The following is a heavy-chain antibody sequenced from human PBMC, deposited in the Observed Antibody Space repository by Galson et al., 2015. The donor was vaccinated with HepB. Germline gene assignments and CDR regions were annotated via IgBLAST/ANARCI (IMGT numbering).Heavy chain of an antibody. Sequence: SLRLSCAGSGFTFGSYTMNWVRQAPGKGLEWISYITSSSDILEYADSVKGRLTISRDNAKNSLYLIMNSLRAEDTALYYCARDLYDNLPNDAFDFWGQGTMVTVSS. J-gene: IGHJ3*01. D-gene: IGHD3-16*01. CDR2: ITSSSDIL. CDR3: ARDLYDNLPNDAFDF. V-gene: IGHV3-48*01. CDR1: GFTFGSYT.